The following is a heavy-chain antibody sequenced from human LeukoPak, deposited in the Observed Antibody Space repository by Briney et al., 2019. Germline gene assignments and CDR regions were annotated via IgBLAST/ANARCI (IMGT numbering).Heavy chain of an antibody. V-gene: IGHV4-59*08. J-gene: IGHJ4*02. D-gene: IGHD3-22*01. Sequence: SETLSLTCAVYGGSISYYYWSWIRQPPGKGLEWIGYIYSSGSTNYNPSLKSRVTISVDTSKNQFSLKLGSVTAADTAVYYCARHYDSSGYWYYFDYWGQGILVTVSS. CDR2: IYSSGST. CDR1: GGSISYYY. CDR3: ARHYDSSGYWYYFDY.